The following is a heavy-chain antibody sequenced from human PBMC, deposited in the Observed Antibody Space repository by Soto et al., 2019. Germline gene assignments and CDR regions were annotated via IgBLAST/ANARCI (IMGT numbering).Heavy chain of an antibody. CDR2: INPSGGST. J-gene: IGHJ6*02. V-gene: IGHV1-46*01. CDR1: GYTFTSYY. Sequence: GASVKVSCKASGYTFTSYYMHWVRQAPGQGLEWMGIINPSGGSTSYAQKFQGRVTITADKSTSTAYMELSSLRSEDTAVYYCAREGDLAKLVPAAPYYYYGMDVWGQGTTVTVSS. D-gene: IGHD2-2*01. CDR3: AREGDLAKLVPAAPYYYYGMDV.